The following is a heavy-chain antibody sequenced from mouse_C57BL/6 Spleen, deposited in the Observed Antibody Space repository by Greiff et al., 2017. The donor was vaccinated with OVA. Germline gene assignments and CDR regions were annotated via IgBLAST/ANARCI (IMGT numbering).Heavy chain of an antibody. D-gene: IGHD1-1*01. V-gene: IGHV1-12*01. CDR3: ARRGTTVVAPYYFDY. CDR1: GYTFTSYN. Sequence: LQQSGAELVRPGASVKMSCKASGYTFTSYNMHWVKQTPRQGLEWIGAIYPGNGDTSYNQKFKGKATLTVDKSSSTAYMQLSSLTSEDSAVYVCARRGTTVVAPYYFDYWGQGTTLTVSS. CDR2: IYPGNGDT. J-gene: IGHJ2*01.